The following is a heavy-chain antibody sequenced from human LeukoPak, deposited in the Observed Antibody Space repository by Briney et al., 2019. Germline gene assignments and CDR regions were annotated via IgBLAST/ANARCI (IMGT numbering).Heavy chain of an antibody. J-gene: IGHJ4*02. CDR2: INTGNGNT. D-gene: IGHD5-18*01. Sequence: ASVKLSCRASGYTFTTYVIHWVRQAPGQRLEWMGWINTGNGNTKYSQKFRDRVTITRDTSAGTAYMELSSLTSEDTAVYYCARDSGAGSFGYYFDHWGQGTLVTVSS. CDR1: GYTFTTYV. CDR3: ARDSGAGSFGYYFDH. V-gene: IGHV1-3*04.